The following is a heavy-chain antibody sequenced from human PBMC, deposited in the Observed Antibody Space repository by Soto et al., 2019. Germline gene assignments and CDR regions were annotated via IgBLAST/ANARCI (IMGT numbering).Heavy chain of an antibody. Sequence: PGGSLRLSCAASGFTFSSYAMSWVRQAPGKGLEWVSAISGSGGSTYYADSVKGRFTISRDNSKNTLYLQMNSLRAEDTAVYYCAKRGLPYYYESSGYYPAPFDYWGQGTLVTVSS. CDR2: ISGSGGST. J-gene: IGHJ4*02. CDR1: GFTFSSYA. D-gene: IGHD3-22*01. CDR3: AKRGLPYYYESSGYYPAPFDY. V-gene: IGHV3-23*01.